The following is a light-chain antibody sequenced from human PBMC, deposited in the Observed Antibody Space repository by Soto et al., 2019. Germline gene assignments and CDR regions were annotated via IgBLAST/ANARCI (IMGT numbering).Light chain of an antibody. J-gene: IGKJ3*01. V-gene: IGKV1-5*01. CDR3: QQNNFY. CDR2: NAS. CDR1: QNIHPW. Sequence: DIQLPPSPSTRSASVGDRVTITCRARQNIHPWLAWFQLKPGQAPKLLVYNASSLVSGVPSRFAASGSETEFTLTIDRLQPDDFATYYCQQNNFYFGCGTKVDIK.